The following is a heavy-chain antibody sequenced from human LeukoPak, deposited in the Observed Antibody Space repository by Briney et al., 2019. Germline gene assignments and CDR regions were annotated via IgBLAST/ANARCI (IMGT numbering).Heavy chain of an antibody. D-gene: IGHD3-10*01. V-gene: IGHV3-21*01. CDR3: AKDRQGFGFGEQLDYYYMDV. CDR2: IGFTGTYI. CDR1: GFTFSIYS. Sequence: PGGSLRLSCAASGFTFSIYSMNWVRQAPGKGLEWVSYIGFTGTYIHYADSVRGRFTISRDNAKNSLYLQMNSLRAEDTAVYYCAKDRQGFGFGEQLDYYYMDVWGKGTTVTVSS. J-gene: IGHJ6*03.